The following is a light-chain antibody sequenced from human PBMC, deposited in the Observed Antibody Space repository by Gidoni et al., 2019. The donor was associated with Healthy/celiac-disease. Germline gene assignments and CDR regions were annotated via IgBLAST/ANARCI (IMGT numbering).Light chain of an antibody. Sequence: SYELTQPPSVSVSPGQTARITCSGDALPKQYAYWYQQKPGQAPVLVIYKDSERPSGIPERFSGSSSGTTVTLTISGVQVEDEADYYCQSADSSGTPWVFGTWTKVTVL. CDR3: QSADSSGTPWV. V-gene: IGLV3-25*03. CDR2: KDS. J-gene: IGLJ1*01. CDR1: ALPKQY.